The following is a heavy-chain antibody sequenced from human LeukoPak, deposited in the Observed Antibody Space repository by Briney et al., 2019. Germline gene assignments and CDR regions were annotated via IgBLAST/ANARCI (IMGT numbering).Heavy chain of an antibody. CDR1: GFTFNTFW. J-gene: IGHJ4*02. D-gene: IGHD3-3*01. Sequence: PGGSLRLSCAASGFTFNTFWMSWVRQAPGKGLECVANINQEGSEQYYVDSVKGRFTISRDNAKNTLSLQMHSLRVEDTAIYYCARDFLLFGVVVPNDFWGQGTMVAVSS. CDR3: ARDFLLFGVVVPNDF. V-gene: IGHV3-7*01. CDR2: INQEGSEQ.